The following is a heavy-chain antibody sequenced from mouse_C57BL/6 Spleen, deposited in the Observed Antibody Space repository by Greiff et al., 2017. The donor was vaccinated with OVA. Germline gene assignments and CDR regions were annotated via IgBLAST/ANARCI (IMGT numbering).Heavy chain of an antibody. J-gene: IGHJ4*01. CDR3: ARSGGNYVGYAMDY. CDR1: GYTFTSYW. Sequence: QVQLQQPGAELVKPGASVKLSCKASGYTFTSYWMQWVKQRPGQGLEWIGEIDPSDSYNNYNQKFKGKATLTVDTSSSTAYMQLCSLTSEDSAVYYWARSGGNYVGYAMDYWGQGTSVTVSS. D-gene: IGHD2-1*01. CDR2: IDPSDSYN. V-gene: IGHV1-50*01.